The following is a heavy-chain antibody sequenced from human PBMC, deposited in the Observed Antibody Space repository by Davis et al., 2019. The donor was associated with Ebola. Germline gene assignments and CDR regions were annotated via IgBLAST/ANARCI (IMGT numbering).Heavy chain of an antibody. CDR1: GFTFSSYS. V-gene: IGHV3-21*04. Sequence: GGSLRLSCAASGFTFSSYSMNWVRQAPGKGLEWVSSISSSSSTIYYADSVKGRFTISRDNAKNSLYLQMNSLRAEDTAVYYCARGLGRYNWKRITTGYGMDVWGQGTTVTVSS. D-gene: IGHD1-20*01. J-gene: IGHJ6*02. CDR2: ISSSSSTI. CDR3: ARGLGRYNWKRITTGYGMDV.